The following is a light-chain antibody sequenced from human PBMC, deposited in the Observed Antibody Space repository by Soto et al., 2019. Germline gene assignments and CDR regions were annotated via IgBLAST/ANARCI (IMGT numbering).Light chain of an antibody. V-gene: IGLV1-44*01. CDR1: SSNIGSNT. CDR2: SNN. CDR3: AAWDDSLV. J-gene: IGLJ2*01. Sequence: QSVLTQPPSASGTPGQRVTISCSGSSSNIGSNTVNCYQQLPGTAPKLLIYSNNQRPSGVPDRFSGAKSGTSASLAISGLQSEDEADYYCAAWDDSLVFGGGTKLTVL.